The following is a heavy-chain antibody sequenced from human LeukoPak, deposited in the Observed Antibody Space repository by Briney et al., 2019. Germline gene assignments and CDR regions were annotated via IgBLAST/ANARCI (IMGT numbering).Heavy chain of an antibody. V-gene: IGHV1-69-2*01. CDR2: VDPEDGET. J-gene: IGHJ5*02. CDR1: GYTFTDYY. D-gene: IGHD7-27*01. CDR3: ARDPVTGAAVGWFDP. Sequence: ASVKISCKVSGYTFTDYYMHWVQQAPGKGLEWMGLVDPEDGETIYAEKFQGRVTITADTSTDTAYMELSSLRSEDTAVYYCARDPVTGAAVGWFDPWGQGTLVTVSS.